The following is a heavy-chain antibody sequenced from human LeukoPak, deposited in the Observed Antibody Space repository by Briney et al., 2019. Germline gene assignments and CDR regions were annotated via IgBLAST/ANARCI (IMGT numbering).Heavy chain of an antibody. J-gene: IGHJ4*02. CDR2: ISYDGSNK. CDR3: AKDLAELLWFEAYFDY. V-gene: IGHV3-30*04. CDR1: GFTFSSYA. D-gene: IGHD3-10*01. Sequence: GGSLRLSCAASGFTFSSYAMHWVRQAPGKGLEWVAVISYDGSNKYYADSVKGRFTISRDNSKNTLYLQMNSLRAEDTAVYYCAKDLAELLWFEAYFDYWGQGTLVTVSS.